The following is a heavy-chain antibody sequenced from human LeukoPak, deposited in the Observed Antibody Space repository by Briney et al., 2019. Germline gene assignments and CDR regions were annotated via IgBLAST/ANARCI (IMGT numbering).Heavy chain of an antibody. V-gene: IGHV3-49*03. CDR1: GFIFGDHG. D-gene: IGHD1-26*01. J-gene: IGHJ4*02. CDR2: IQSKTFGGTT. Sequence: GGSLRLSCTTSGFIFGDHGVSWFRQAPGKGPEWVGFIQSKTFGGTTQYAASVKGRFSISRDDSKSMAYLQMNSLKTEDTAMYYCSRGVIIGAAYFDYWGQGTLVTVSS. CDR3: SRGVIIGAAYFDY.